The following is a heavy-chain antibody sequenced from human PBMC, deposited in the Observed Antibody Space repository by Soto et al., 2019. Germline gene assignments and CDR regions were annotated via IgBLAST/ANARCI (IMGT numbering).Heavy chain of an antibody. D-gene: IGHD2-15*01. CDR2: ISPYNGDT. J-gene: IGHJ4*02. V-gene: IGHV1-18*04. Sequence: ASVKVSCKASGYTFTTYGFNWVRQAPGQGLEWMGWISPYNGDTNYAQNFQGRVTLTTDTSTSTAYMELRSLTSDDTAVYYCARTPRAQMIVLEAATRFDYWGQGTLATVSS. CDR1: GYTFTTYG. CDR3: ARTPRAQMIVLEAATRFDY.